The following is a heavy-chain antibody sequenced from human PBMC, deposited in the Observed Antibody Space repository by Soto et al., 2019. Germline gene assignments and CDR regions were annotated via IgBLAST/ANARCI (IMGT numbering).Heavy chain of an antibody. Sequence: LRLSCVVSGIDFSNYAMTWVRQAPVKGLEWVAVIWSDGNNKYYSDSVKGRFTISRDNSKNTVYLQMYSLRAEDTAVYYCARDSKSWTFDYWGQGTLVTVSS. V-gene: IGHV3-33*08. J-gene: IGHJ4*02. CDR2: IWSDGNNK. CDR3: ARDSKSWTFDY. CDR1: GIDFSNYA. D-gene: IGHD1-1*01.